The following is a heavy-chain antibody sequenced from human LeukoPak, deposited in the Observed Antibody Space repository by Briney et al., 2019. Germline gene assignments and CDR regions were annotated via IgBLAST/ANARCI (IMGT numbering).Heavy chain of an antibody. V-gene: IGHV3-23*01. D-gene: IGHD3-22*01. CDR1: GFTFSSYA. CDR3: ANKGDPYYFDRSGYLTTGFDY. J-gene: IGHJ4*02. Sequence: PGGSLRLSCAASGFTFSSYAMSWVRQAPGKGLEWVSAISGSGGNTSNADSVKGRFIISRDNPKNTLYLQMNSLRAEDTAVYYCANKGDPYYFDRSGYLTTGFDYWGQGTLVTVSS. CDR2: ISGSGGNT.